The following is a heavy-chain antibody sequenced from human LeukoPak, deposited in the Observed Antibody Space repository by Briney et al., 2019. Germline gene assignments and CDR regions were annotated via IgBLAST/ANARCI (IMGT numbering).Heavy chain of an antibody. CDR2: IYSGGST. J-gene: IGHJ4*02. CDR1: GFTVSSNY. CDR3: ARAGYCGYDRPPFDY. D-gene: IGHD5-12*01. V-gene: IGHV3-66*01. Sequence: GGSLRLSCAASGFTVSSNYMSWVRQAPGKGLEWVSVIYSGGSTYYADSVKGRFTISRDNSENTLYLQMNSLRAEDTAVYYCARAGYCGYDRPPFDYWGQGTLVTVSS.